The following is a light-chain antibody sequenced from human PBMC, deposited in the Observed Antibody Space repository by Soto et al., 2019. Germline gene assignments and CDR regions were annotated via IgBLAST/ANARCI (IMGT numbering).Light chain of an antibody. CDR3: QVWDGRSDHVV. CDR1: NIGSKN. Sequence: SYELTQPPSVSVAPGKTARITCGGTNIGSKNVHWYQQKPGQAPVLVIYYDSDRPSGIPERFSGSNSGNTATLTISRVEAGDEADYYCQVWDGRSDHVVFGGGTKLTVL. V-gene: IGLV3-21*04. CDR2: YDS. J-gene: IGLJ2*01.